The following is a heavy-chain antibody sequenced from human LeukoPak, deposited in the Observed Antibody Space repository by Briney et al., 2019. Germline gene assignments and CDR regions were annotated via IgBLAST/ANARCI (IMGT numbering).Heavy chain of an antibody. V-gene: IGHV3-23*01. CDR2: ISGSGGST. CDR3: TTVLQPTLGY. Sequence: PGGSLRLSCAASGFTFSSYSMNWVRQAPGKGLECVSAISGSGGSTYYADSVKGRFTISRDNSKNTLYLQMNSLKTEDTAVYYCTTVLQPTLGYWGQGTLVTVSS. CDR1: GFTFSSYS. D-gene: IGHD3-16*01. J-gene: IGHJ4*02.